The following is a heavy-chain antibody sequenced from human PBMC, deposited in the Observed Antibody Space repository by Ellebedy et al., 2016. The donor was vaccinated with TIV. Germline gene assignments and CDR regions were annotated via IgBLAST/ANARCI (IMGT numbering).Heavy chain of an antibody. D-gene: IGHD3-16*01. J-gene: IGHJ6*02. CDR3: TRFEIISGGGYGMDV. CDR1: GFTFSRYD. V-gene: IGHV3-13*01. CDR2: IDNAGDT. Sequence: GGSLRLXCAASGFTFSRYDMHWVRQSTRKGLEWVASIDNAGDTYYQGSVKGRFTISRENAKNSLYLQMNSLRVEDTAVYYCTRFEIISGGGYGMDVWGQGTTVTVSS.